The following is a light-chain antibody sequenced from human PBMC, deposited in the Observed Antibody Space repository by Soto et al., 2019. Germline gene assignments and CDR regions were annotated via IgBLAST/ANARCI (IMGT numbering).Light chain of an antibody. CDR2: AAS. CDR3: QQSHSTPRT. J-gene: IGKJ1*01. V-gene: IGKV1-39*01. Sequence: DIQMTQSPSSLSASLRDRVTITCRASQSISSYLNWYQQKPGKAPKXMIYAASSLQSGVPSRFSGSGSGTDCTLTISSLQPEDVATYYCQQSHSTPRTFGQGTKVDIK. CDR1: QSISSY.